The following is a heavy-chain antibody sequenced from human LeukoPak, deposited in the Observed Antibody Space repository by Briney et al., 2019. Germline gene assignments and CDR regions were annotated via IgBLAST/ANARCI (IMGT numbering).Heavy chain of an antibody. V-gene: IGHV3-48*01. CDR3: ARDCSTTPMVGYNWFDP. J-gene: IGHJ5*02. CDR2: IHTSSNII. CDR1: GFTFSSYS. Sequence: PGGSLRLSCAASGFTFSSYSMNWLRQAPGKGLEGVTYIHTSSNIIFYADSEKGRFTISRDNAKNSLYLQMNSLRAEDTAVYYCARDCSTTPMVGYNWFDPWGQGTLVTVSS. D-gene: IGHD2/OR15-2a*01.